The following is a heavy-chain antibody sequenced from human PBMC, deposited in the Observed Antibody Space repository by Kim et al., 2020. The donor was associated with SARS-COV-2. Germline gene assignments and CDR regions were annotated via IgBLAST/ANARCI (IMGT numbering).Heavy chain of an antibody. CDR2: IKEDGSEK. CDR3: GRDYSD. CDR1: RFIVSKYW. J-gene: IGHJ4*02. D-gene: IGHD4-4*01. V-gene: IGHV3-7*01. Sequence: GGSLRLSCAASRFIVSKYWMSWVRQAPGKGLEWVANIKEDGSEKYYVDSVAGRFSISRYNAENSLFLQMNSLRAEDTAVYFCGRDYSDWGQGTLVSVSS.